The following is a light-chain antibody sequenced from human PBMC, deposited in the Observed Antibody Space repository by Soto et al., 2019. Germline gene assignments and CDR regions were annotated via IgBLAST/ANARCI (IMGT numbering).Light chain of an antibody. Sequence: DIHMTQSASTLSGSVGYRVTITCRASQTISSWLAWYQQKQGKAPKLLIYKASTLKSGVPSRFSGSGSGTEFTLTISSLQTDDFATYYCQHYNSYSEAFGQGTKVDIK. J-gene: IGKJ1*01. V-gene: IGKV1-5*03. CDR1: QTISSW. CDR2: KAS. CDR3: QHYNSYSEA.